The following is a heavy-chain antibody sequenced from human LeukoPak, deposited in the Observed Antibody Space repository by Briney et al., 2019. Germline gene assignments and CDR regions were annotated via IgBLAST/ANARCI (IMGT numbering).Heavy chain of an antibody. Sequence: GGSLRLSCAASGFTFSTYAMSWVRQAPGKGLEWVSAISGSGGSTYYADSVKGRFTISRDNSKNTLYLQMNSLRAEDTAVYYCAKDRPMGIAAAGLFDYWGQGTLVTVSS. CDR1: GFTFSTYA. J-gene: IGHJ4*02. D-gene: IGHD6-13*01. CDR2: ISGSGGST. V-gene: IGHV3-23*01. CDR3: AKDRPMGIAAAGLFDY.